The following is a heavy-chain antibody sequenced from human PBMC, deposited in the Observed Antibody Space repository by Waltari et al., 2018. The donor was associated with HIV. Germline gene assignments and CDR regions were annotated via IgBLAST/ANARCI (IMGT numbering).Heavy chain of an antibody. J-gene: IGHJ6*02. CDR3: AKGLPITF. CDR2: ISWDGRNI. Sequence: EVQLEESGGALLQPGGSLRLSCAASGFRFDDYTMHWVRQAPGNGLEWVSLISWDGRNIQYADSVKGRFTVSRDNSKNSLSLQMNSLRTEDTALYYCAKGLPITFWGQGTTVTVSS. CDR1: GFRFDDYT. V-gene: IGHV3-43*01. D-gene: IGHD5-18*01.